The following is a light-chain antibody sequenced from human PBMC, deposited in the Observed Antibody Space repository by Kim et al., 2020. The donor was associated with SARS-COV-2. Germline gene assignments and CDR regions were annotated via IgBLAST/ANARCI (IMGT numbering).Light chain of an antibody. CDR3: QQYGSSRYT. V-gene: IGKV3-20*01. Sequence: LSPGERAPLSCRASQSVTSSYLAWYQQRPGQDPRLLIYSASSRAPGIPDRFSGSGSGTDFSLTISRLEPEDFAMYYCQQYGSSRYTFGQGTKLEIK. CDR1: QSVTSSY. CDR2: SAS. J-gene: IGKJ2*01.